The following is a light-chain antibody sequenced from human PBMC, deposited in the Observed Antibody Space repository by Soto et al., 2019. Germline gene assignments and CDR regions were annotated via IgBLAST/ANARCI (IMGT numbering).Light chain of an antibody. CDR1: RSNIGSNN. Sequence: QSVLTQPPSASGIPGQRVTISCSGSRSNIGSNNVNWYQQLPGTAPRLLTFNNHLRPSGVPDRFSGSKSGTSASLAISGLQSEDEAEYYCATWDDSLNLLYVFGTGTKV. CDR3: ATWDDSLNLLYV. J-gene: IGLJ1*01. V-gene: IGLV1-44*01. CDR2: NNH.